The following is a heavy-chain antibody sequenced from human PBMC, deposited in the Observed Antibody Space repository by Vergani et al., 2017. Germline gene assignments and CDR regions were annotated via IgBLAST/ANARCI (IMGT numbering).Heavy chain of an antibody. Sequence: QVQLVESGGGVVQPGRSLRLSCAASGFTFSSYGMHWVRQAPGKGLEWVAGISYDGSNKYYADSVKGRFTISRDNSKNTLYLQMNSLRAEDTAVYYCAKDASRDGYNYLDYWGQGTLVTVSS. V-gene: IGHV3-30*18. CDR1: GFTFSSYG. D-gene: IGHD5-24*01. CDR2: ISYDGSNK. J-gene: IGHJ4*02. CDR3: AKDASRDGYNYLDY.